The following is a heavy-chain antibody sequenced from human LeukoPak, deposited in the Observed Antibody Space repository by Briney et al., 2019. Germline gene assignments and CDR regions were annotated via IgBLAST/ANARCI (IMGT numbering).Heavy chain of an antibody. D-gene: IGHD3-10*01. V-gene: IGHV3-21*01. J-gene: IGHJ4*02. CDR2: ISSSSYI. CDR3: AKEVRTYYYGSGSYPDY. CDR1: GFTFNTYN. Sequence: GGSLRLSCAGSGFTFNTYNMNWVRQAPGKGLEWVSSISSSSYIYYADSVKGRFTISRDNSKNTLYLQMNSLRAEDTAVYYCAKEVRTYYYGSGSYPDYWGQGTLVTVSS.